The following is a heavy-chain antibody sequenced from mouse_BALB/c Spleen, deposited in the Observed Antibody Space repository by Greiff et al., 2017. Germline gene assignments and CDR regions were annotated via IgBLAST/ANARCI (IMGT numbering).Heavy chain of an antibody. D-gene: IGHD2-12*01. J-gene: IGHJ4*01. CDR1: GYTFTSYW. CDR2: IYPGDGDT. Sequence: VQLQQPGAELVKPGTSVKMSCKASGYTFTSYWMQWVKQRPGQGLEWIGAIYPGDGDTRYTQKFKGKATLTADKSSSTAYMQLSSLASEDSAVYYCARGIYDVYAMDYWGQGTSVTVSS. V-gene: IGHV1-87*01. CDR3: ARGIYDVYAMDY.